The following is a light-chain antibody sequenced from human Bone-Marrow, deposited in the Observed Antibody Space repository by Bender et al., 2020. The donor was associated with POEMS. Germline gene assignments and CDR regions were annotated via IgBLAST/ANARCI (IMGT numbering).Light chain of an antibody. CDR1: SSDIGDYNY. Sequence: QSALTQPASVSGSPGQSITISCTGTSSDIGDYNYVSWYQQHPGKAPKLLVYDVTNRPSGVSNRFSGSKSGNTASLTISGLQTEDEADYYCSSYTSISTSAVFGGGTKLTVL. J-gene: IGLJ2*01. CDR3: SSYTSISTSAV. CDR2: DVT. V-gene: IGLV2-14*03.